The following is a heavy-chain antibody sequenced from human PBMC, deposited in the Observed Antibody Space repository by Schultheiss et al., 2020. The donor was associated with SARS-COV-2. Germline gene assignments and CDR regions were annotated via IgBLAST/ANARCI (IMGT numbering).Heavy chain of an antibody. D-gene: IGHD1-26*01. CDR3: ATQIVGAKKLFDY. V-gene: IGHV1/OR15-2*02. CDR1: GYTFTGYY. Sequence: ASVKVSCKASGYTFTGYYMHWVRQAPGQGLEWMGWISAYNGNTIYAQKFQGRVTMTEDTSTDTAYMELSSLRSEDTAVYYCATQIVGAKKLFDYWGQGTLVTVSS. CDR2: ISAYNGNT. J-gene: IGHJ4*02.